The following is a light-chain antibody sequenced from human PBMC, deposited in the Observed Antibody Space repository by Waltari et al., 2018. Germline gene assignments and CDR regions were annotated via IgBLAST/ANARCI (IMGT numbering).Light chain of an antibody. CDR1: QSVRRT. V-gene: IGKV3-20*01. J-gene: IGKJ1*01. CDR3: QKYGTLPAT. CDR2: DAS. Sequence: DIVLTQSPGTLSVSQGTRTTLSCRASQSVRRTLAWYQQKPGQAPRLLIYDASTRATGVPDRFSGSGFGTDFSLTISRLEPEDFAVYYCQKYGTLPATFGQGTKVEIK.